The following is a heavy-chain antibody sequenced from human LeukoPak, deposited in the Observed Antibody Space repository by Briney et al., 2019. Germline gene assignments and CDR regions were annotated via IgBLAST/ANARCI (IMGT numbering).Heavy chain of an antibody. D-gene: IGHD3-16*02. J-gene: IGHJ5*02. Sequence: GASVKVSCKASVYTFTSYDINWVRQATGQGLEWMGWMNPNSGNTGYAQKFQGRVTMTRNTSISTDYMELSSLRSEDTAVYYCARGPLVRLPSSFDPWGQGTLVTVSS. CDR2: MNPNSGNT. V-gene: IGHV1-8*01. CDR3: ARGPLVRLPSSFDP. CDR1: VYTFTSYD.